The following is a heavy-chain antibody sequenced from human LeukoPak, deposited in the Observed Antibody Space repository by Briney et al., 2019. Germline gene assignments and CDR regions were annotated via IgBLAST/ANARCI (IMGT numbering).Heavy chain of an antibody. Sequence: ASVKVSCKASGGTFSSYAISWVRQAPGQGLEWMGGIIPIFGTANYAQKFQGRVTITADESTSTAYMELSSLRSEGTAVYYCARYILGFGEFPPYFDYWGQGTLVTVSS. D-gene: IGHD3-10*01. V-gene: IGHV1-69*01. J-gene: IGHJ4*02. CDR2: IIPIFGTA. CDR3: ARYILGFGEFPPYFDY. CDR1: GGTFSSYA.